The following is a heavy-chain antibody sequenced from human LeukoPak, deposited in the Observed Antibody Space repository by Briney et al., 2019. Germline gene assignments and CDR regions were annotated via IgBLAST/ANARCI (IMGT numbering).Heavy chain of an antibody. J-gene: IGHJ4*02. Sequence: SVKVSCKASGGTFSSYAISWVRQAPGQGLEWMGGIIPIFGTANYAQKFQGRVTITRDTSASTAYMELSSLRSEDMAVYYCARGFKMYSSGWYTFDYWGQGTLVTVSS. CDR3: ARGFKMYSSGWYTFDY. CDR1: GGTFSSYA. D-gene: IGHD6-19*01. CDR2: IIPIFGTA. V-gene: IGHV1-69*05.